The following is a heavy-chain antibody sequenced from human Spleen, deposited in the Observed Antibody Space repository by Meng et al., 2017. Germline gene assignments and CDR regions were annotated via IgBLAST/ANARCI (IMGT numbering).Heavy chain of an antibody. CDR1: GGSISSSNW. V-gene: IGHV4-4*02. J-gene: IGHJ4*02. D-gene: IGHD2-15*01. Sequence: QVQLQQWCAGLLKPSETLSRTCAVSGGSISSSNWWSWVRQPPGKGLEWIGEIHHSGNTHYTPSLKSRVTISVEKSKNQFSLKLSSVTAADTAVYYCARLNCSGGSCYGDYWGQGTLVTVSS. CDR2: IHHSGNT. CDR3: ARLNCSGGSCYGDY.